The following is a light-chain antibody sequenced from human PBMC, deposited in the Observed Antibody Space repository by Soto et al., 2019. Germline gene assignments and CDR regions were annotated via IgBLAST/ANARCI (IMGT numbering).Light chain of an antibody. CDR2: DAS. CDR3: QQYNHYSGLT. J-gene: IGKJ4*01. Sequence: DIQMTQSPSTLSGSVGDRVTITCRASQTISSWLAWYQQKPGEAPKLLIYDASSLESGVPSRFSGSGSGTEFTLTISSLQPDDFATYYCQQYNHYSGLTFGGGTKVDNK. V-gene: IGKV1-5*01. CDR1: QTISSW.